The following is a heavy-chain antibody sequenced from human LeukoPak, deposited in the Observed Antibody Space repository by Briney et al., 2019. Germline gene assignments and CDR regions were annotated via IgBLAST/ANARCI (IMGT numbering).Heavy chain of an antibody. CDR1: GGSISSSSYY. Sequence: SETLSLTCTVSGGSISSSSYYWGWIRQPPGKGLEWIGSIYYSGSTYYNPSLKSRVTISVDTSKNQFSLKLSSVTAADTAVYYCAREGGSYPWSFDYWGQGTLVTVSS. CDR2: IYYSGST. CDR3: AREGGSYPWSFDY. D-gene: IGHD1-26*01. J-gene: IGHJ4*02. V-gene: IGHV4-39*07.